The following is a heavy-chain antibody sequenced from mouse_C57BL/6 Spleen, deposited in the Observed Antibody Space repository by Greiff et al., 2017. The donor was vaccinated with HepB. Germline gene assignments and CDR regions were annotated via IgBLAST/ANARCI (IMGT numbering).Heavy chain of an antibody. CDR1: GYTFTDYN. J-gene: IGHJ4*01. D-gene: IGHD2-3*01. CDR3: ARYKKDDGYYGGYYAMDY. V-gene: IGHV1-18*01. CDR2: INPNNGGT. Sequence: EVQLQQSGPELVKPGASVKIPCKASGYTFTDYNMDWVKQSHGKSLEWIGDINPNNGGTIYNQKFKGKATLTVDKSSSTAYMELRSLTSEDTAVYYCARYKKDDGYYGGYYAMDYWGQGTSVTVSS.